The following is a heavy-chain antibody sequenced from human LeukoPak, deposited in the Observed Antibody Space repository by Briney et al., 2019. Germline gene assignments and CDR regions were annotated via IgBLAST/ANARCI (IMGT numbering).Heavy chain of an antibody. CDR2: ISSSSSYI. J-gene: IGHJ3*02. V-gene: IGHV3-21*01. D-gene: IGHD4-11*01. CDR3: ARRTVTTDDAFDI. Sequence: GGSLRLSCAASGFTFSSYAMSWVRQAPGKGLEWVSSISSSSSYIYYADSVKGRFTISRDNAKNSLYLQMNSLRAEDTAVYYCARRTVTTDDAFDIWGQGTMVTVSS. CDR1: GFTFSSYA.